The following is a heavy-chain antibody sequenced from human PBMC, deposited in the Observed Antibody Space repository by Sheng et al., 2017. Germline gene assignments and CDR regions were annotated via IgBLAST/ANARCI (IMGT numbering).Heavy chain of an antibody. J-gene: IGHJ5*02. CDR2: IWYDGSNK. CDR1: GFTFSSYG. D-gene: IGHD1-1*01. Sequence: GGGVVQPGRSLRLSCAASGFTFSSYGMHWVRQAPGKGLEWVAVIWYDGSNKYYADSVKGRFTISRDNSKNTLYLQMNSLRAEDTAVYYCARGNWKADPYGADNNWFDPWGQGTLVTVSS. CDR3: ARGNWKADPYGADNNWFDP. V-gene: IGHV3-33*01.